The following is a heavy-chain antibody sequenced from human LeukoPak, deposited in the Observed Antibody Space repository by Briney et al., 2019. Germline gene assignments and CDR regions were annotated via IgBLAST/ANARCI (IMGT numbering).Heavy chain of an antibody. CDR3: ARDKYPGDFDY. D-gene: IGHD6-6*01. V-gene: IGHV1-2*02. Sequence: ASVKVSCKASGYTFTDYFIHWVRQAPGQGLEWMGWINPNSGATKYGQKFQGRVTMTRDTSISTAYMELSSLKTDDTAVFYCARDKYPGDFDYWGQGTLVTVSS. CDR2: INPNSGAT. CDR1: GYTFTDYF. J-gene: IGHJ4*02.